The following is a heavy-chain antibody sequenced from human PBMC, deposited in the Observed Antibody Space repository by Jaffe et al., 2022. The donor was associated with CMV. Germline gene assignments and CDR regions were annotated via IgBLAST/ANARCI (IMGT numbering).Heavy chain of an antibody. J-gene: IGHJ4*02. CDR1: GFTFDDYA. D-gene: IGHD5-12*01. CDR2: ISWNSGSI. CDR3: AKGGGSGATGNYFDY. Sequence: EVQLVESGGGLVQPGRSLRLSCAASGFTFDDYAMHWVRQAPGKGLEWVSGISWNSGSIGYADSVKGRFTISRDNAKNSLYLQMNSLRAEDTALYYCAKGGGSGATGNYFDYWGQGTLVTVSS. V-gene: IGHV3-9*01.